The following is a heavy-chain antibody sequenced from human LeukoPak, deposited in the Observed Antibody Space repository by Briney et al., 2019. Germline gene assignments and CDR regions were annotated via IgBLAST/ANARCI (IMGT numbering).Heavy chain of an antibody. CDR3: AKDGCPSCYFVYYYYGMDV. CDR2: ISGSGGIA. J-gene: IGHJ6*02. CDR1: GLTFSTSA. D-gene: IGHD2-2*01. V-gene: IGHV3-23*01. Sequence: GGSLRLSCAASGLTFSTSALRWVRQAPGKGLEWVSRISGSGGIAYYADSVKGRFTISRDNSNTTLSLQMSGLRVEDTAVYYCAKDGCPSCYFVYYYYGMDVWGQGTTVTVSS.